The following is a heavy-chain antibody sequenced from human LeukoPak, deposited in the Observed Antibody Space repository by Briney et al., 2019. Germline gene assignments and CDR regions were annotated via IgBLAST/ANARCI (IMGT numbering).Heavy chain of an antibody. J-gene: IGHJ4*02. D-gene: IGHD3-9*01. V-gene: IGHV4-59*01. CDR1: GGSISSYY. CDR3: ASYDILTGSAGGFDY. CDR2: IYYSGST. Sequence: SETLSLTCTVSGGSISSYYWSWIRQPPGKGLEWIGYIYYSGSTNYNPPLKSRVTISVDTSKNQFSLKLSSVTAADTAVYYCASYDILTGSAGGFDYWGQGTLVTVSS.